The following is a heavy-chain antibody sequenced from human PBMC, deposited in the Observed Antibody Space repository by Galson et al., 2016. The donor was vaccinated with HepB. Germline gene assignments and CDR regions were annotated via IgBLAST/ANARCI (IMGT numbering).Heavy chain of an antibody. D-gene: IGHD2/OR15-2a*01. CDR3: AKEGRNINYYYYGMDV. J-gene: IGHJ6*02. CDR2: ISFDGSNK. Sequence: SLRLSCAASGFTFSTYVMHWVRQAPGKGLEWVAVISFDGSNKYYADSVKGRFTVSRDNSENTLYLQINSLRPEDTALYYCAKEGRNINYYYYGMDVWGQGTTVTVSS. V-gene: IGHV3-30*18. CDR1: GFTFSTYV.